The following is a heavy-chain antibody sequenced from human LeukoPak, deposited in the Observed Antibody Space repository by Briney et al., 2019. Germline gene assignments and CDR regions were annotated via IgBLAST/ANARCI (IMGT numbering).Heavy chain of an antibody. CDR1: GGSISSGGYS. CDR2: IYHSGST. CDR3: AGSGMLSSFDY. D-gene: IGHD3-10*01. J-gene: IGHJ4*02. V-gene: IGHV4-30-2*01. Sequence: SETLSLTCAVSGGSISSGGYSWSWIRQPPGKGLEWIGYIYHSGSTYHNPSLKSRVTISVDRSKNQFSLRLSSVTAADTAVYYCAGSGMLSSFDYWGQGTLVTVSS.